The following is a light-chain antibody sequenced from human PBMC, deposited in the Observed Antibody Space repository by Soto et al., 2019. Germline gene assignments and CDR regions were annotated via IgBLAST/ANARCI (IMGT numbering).Light chain of an antibody. CDR3: AAWDDSLHGPV. J-gene: IGLJ3*02. CDR1: SSNVGSNT. CDR2: RNN. Sequence: QSVLTQPPSASGTPGQRVTISCSGSSSNVGSNTVNWYQQLPGTDPKLLIYRNNQWPSGVPDRFSGSKSGTSASLAISGLQSEDEADYFCAAWDDSLHGPVFGGGTKLTVL. V-gene: IGLV1-44*01.